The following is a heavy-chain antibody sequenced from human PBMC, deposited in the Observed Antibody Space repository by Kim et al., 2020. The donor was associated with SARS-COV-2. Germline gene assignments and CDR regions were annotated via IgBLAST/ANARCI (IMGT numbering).Heavy chain of an antibody. CDR3: ARACGGDCYHYYYGMDV. CDR2: IYYSGST. D-gene: IGHD2-21*02. V-gene: IGHV4-39*01. CDR1: GGSISSSSYY. J-gene: IGHJ6*02. Sequence: SETLSLTCTVSGGSISSSSYYWGWIRQPPGKGLEWIGSIYYSGSTYYNPSLKSRVTISVDTSKNQFSLKLSSVTAADTAVYYCARACGGDCYHYYYGMDVWGQGTTVTVSS.